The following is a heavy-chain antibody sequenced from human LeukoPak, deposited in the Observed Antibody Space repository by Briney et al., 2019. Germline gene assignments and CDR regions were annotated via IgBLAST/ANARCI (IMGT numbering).Heavy chain of an antibody. CDR1: GGSISSSSYY. CDR3: ARVVFPAVAPYYFDY. Sequence: SETLSLTCTVSGGSISSSSYYWGWIRQPPGKGLEWIGSIYYSGSTYYNPSLKSRVTISVDTSKNQFSLKLSSVTAADTAVYYCARVVFPAVAPYYFDYWGQGILVTVSS. V-gene: IGHV4-39*07. CDR2: IYYSGST. J-gene: IGHJ4*02. D-gene: IGHD6-19*01.